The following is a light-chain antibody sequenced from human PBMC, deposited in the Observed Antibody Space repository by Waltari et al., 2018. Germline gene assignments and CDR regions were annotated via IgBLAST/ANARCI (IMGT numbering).Light chain of an antibody. J-gene: IGLJ2*01. Sequence: QSVLTQPPSVSGAPGQRVTISCTGSNSNIGAGYDVHGYQQLPGTAPKLLIYGNSNRPSGVPDRFSGSKSGTSASLAITGLQAEDEADYYCQSYDSSLSGGVFGGGTKLTVL. CDR2: GNS. CDR1: NSNIGAGYD. V-gene: IGLV1-40*01. CDR3: QSYDSSLSGGV.